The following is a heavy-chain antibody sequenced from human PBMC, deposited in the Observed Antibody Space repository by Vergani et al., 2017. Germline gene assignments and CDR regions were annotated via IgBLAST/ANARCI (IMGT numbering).Heavy chain of an antibody. D-gene: IGHD2-21*01. CDR1: GGSFSGSY. Sequence: QVQLQQWGAGLLKPSETLSLTCAVYGGSFSGSYWSWIRKPPGKGLEWIGEINHSGSTNYNPSLKRRVPISVDTSKNQFALKLSSVTAAGTAVYYCASSKGIVVVGGRWFDPWGQGTLVTVSS. CDR2: INHSGST. J-gene: IGHJ5*02. CDR3: ASSKGIVVVGGRWFDP. V-gene: IGHV4-34*01.